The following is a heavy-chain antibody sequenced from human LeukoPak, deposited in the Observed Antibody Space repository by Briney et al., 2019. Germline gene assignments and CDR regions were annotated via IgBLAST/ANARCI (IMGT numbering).Heavy chain of an antibody. V-gene: IGHV4-61*01. CDR3: ARRGTGGRSFDI. CDR1: GGSVSSGSYY. Sequence: SETLSLTCTVSGGSVSSGSYYWTWIRQPPGKGLEWIGHISYSGSTNFNPSLKSRVTISVDTSKNQFSLNLSSVTAADTAVYYCARRGTGGRSFDIWGQGTVVTVSS. J-gene: IGHJ3*02. CDR2: ISYSGST. D-gene: IGHD2-8*02.